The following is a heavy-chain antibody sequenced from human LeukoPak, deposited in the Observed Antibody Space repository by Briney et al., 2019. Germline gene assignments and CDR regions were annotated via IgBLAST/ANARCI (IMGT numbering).Heavy chain of an antibody. Sequence: ASVKVSCKPSGYTFTSYDINWVRQATGQGLEWMGWMNPNSGNTGYAQKFQGRVTMTRNTSISTAYMELSSLRSEDTAVYYCARGPRIVGATTSYYFDYWGQGTLVTVSS. CDR1: GYTFTSYD. CDR2: MNPNSGNT. V-gene: IGHV1-8*01. CDR3: ARGPRIVGATTSYYFDY. J-gene: IGHJ4*02. D-gene: IGHD1-26*01.